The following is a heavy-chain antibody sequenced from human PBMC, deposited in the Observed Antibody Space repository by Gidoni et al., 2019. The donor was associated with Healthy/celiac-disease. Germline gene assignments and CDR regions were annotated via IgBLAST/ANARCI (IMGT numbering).Heavy chain of an antibody. CDR1: GFTFSSYW. D-gene: IGHD2-2*01. Sequence: EVQLVESGGGLVQPGGSLRLSCAASGFTFSSYWMSWVRQAPGKGLEWVANIKQDGSEKYYVDSVKGRFTISRDNAKNSLYLQMNSLRAEDTAVYYCARDQVVVVPAAIWGTHDAFDIWGQGTMVTVSS. CDR2: IKQDGSEK. J-gene: IGHJ3*02. CDR3: ARDQVVVVPAAIWGTHDAFDI. V-gene: IGHV3-7*01.